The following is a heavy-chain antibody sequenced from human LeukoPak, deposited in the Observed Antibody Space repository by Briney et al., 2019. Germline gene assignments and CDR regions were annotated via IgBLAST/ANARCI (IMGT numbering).Heavy chain of an antibody. CDR1: GGSISSGGYY. D-gene: IGHD5-18*01. J-gene: IGHJ4*02. V-gene: IGHV4-31*03. Sequence: SQTLSLTCTVSGGSISSGGYYWSWIRQHPGKGLEWIGYIYYSGSTDYNPSLKSRVTISVDTSKNQFSLKLSSVTAADTAVYYCASSGYRNEGSQYWGQGTLVTVSS. CDR3: ASSGYRNEGSQY. CDR2: IYYSGST.